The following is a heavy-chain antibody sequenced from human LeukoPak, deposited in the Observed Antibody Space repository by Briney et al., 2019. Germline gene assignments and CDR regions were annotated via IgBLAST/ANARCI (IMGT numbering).Heavy chain of an antibody. Sequence: PGGSLRLSCAASGFTFSSYSMNWVRQAPGKGLEWVSAISGSGGSTYYADSVKGRFTISRDNSKNTLYLQMNSLRAEDTAVYYCAKVVRGSGSSRYYYYYYMDVWGKGTTVTVSS. CDR2: ISGSGGST. J-gene: IGHJ6*03. CDR1: GFTFSSYS. D-gene: IGHD3-10*01. V-gene: IGHV3-23*01. CDR3: AKVVRGSGSSRYYYYYYMDV.